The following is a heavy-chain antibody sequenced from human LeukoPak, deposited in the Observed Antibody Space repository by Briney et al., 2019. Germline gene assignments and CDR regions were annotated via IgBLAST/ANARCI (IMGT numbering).Heavy chain of an antibody. CDR3: ARDSSGWYDY. CDR1: GGSISSGDYY. J-gene: IGHJ4*02. CDR2: IYYSGST. D-gene: IGHD6-19*01. V-gene: IGHV4-39*02. Sequence: SETLSLTCTVSGGSISSGDYYWSWIRQPPGKGLEWIGSIYYSGSTYYNPSLKSRVTISVDTSKNQFSLKLSSVTAADTAVYYCARDSSGWYDYWGQGTLVTVSS.